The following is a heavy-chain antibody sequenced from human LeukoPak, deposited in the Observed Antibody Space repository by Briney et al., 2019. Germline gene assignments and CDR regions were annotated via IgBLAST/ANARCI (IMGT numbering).Heavy chain of an antibody. J-gene: IGHJ4*02. CDR2: IYYGGST. V-gene: IGHV4-39*01. D-gene: IGHD2-2*01. Sequence: PSETLSLTCTVSGGSISSSSYYWGWIRQPPGKGLEWIGSIYYGGSTYYNPSLKSRVTISVDTSKNQFSLKLSSVTAADTAVYYCARLLGYCSSTSCRIYFDYWGQGTLVTVSS. CDR1: GGSISSSSYY. CDR3: ARLLGYCSSTSCRIYFDY.